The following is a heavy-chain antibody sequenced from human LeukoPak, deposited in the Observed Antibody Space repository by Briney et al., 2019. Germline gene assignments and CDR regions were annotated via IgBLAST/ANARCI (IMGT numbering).Heavy chain of an antibody. CDR2: FYNGINT. J-gene: IGHJ4*02. CDR3: ARVGSGNTYGYGDY. V-gene: IGHV3-66*01. D-gene: IGHD5-18*01. CDR1: GFTVSSNY. Sequence: PGGSLRLSCAASGFTVSSNYMSWVRQAPGKGLEWVSVFYNGINTYYADSVKGRFTTSRDNSKNTLYLQMNSLRVEDTAVYFCARVGSGNTYGYGDYWGQGTLVTVSS.